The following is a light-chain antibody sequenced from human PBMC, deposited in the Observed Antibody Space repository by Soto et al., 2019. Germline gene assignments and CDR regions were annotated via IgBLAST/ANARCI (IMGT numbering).Light chain of an antibody. CDR2: GAS. J-gene: IGKJ1*01. CDR1: QSVNSEY. Sequence: EIVLTQSPGTLSLSPXERATLSCMASQSVNSEYLGCFQQKPVQAPRLLIYGASTRATGIPDRFSGSGSGTDFTLTISRLEHEDFETYYCQQSYSNPPTFGQGTKVDIK. V-gene: IGKV3-20*01. CDR3: QQSYSNPPT.